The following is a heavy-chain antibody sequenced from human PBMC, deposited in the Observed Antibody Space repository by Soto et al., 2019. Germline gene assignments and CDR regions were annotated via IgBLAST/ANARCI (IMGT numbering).Heavy chain of an antibody. CDR3: AVHRATPGVALSNLFGP. V-gene: IGHV4-31*02. CDR2: IYSSGAT. D-gene: IGHD2-15*01. Sequence: SETLSLTCGVSGASVTSGGYFWTWIRQVTGKGLEWIGYIYSSGATHYNPPLQSRLSMSLDTSRNQFSLKLTSVTVADTAVYCCAVHRATPGVALSNLFGPWGQGSLVTVSS. CDR1: GASVTSGGYF. J-gene: IGHJ5*02.